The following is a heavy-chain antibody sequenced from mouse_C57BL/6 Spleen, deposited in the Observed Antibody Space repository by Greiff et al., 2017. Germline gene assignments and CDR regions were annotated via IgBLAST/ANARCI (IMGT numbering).Heavy chain of an antibody. CDR1: GYAFSSSW. V-gene: IGHV1-82*01. Sequence: QVQLQQSGPELVKPGASVKISCKASGYAFSSSWMNWVKQRPGKGLEWIGRIYPGDGDTNYNGKFKGKATLTADKSSSTAYMQLSSLTSEDSAVYFCARDNGNSLAYWGQGTLVTVSA. D-gene: IGHD1-1*01. CDR3: ARDNGNSLAY. J-gene: IGHJ3*01. CDR2: IYPGDGDT.